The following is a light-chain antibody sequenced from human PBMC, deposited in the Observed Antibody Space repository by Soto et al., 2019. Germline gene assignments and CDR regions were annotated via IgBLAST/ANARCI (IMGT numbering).Light chain of an antibody. Sequence: QSVLTQPPSVSEAPGQRVTISCTGSSSNIGAGYEAHWYQQVPGTAPKLLIYENNNRPSGVPDRFSGSKSGTSASLAITGLQAEDAAEYYCQSYDSSLSGHVFGTGTKVTVL. CDR3: QSYDSSLSGHV. J-gene: IGLJ1*01. CDR1: SSNIGAGYE. CDR2: ENN. V-gene: IGLV1-40*01.